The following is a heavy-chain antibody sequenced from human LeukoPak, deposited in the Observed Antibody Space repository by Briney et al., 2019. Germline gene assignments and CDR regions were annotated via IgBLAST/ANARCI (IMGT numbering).Heavy chain of an antibody. J-gene: IGHJ2*01. CDR1: GYSFTSFW. CDR3: ESRPHCSSTSCSWYFDL. CDR2: IYPGDSDP. D-gene: IGHD2-2*01. V-gene: IGHV5-51*01. Sequence: GEFLKISCKGSGYSFTSFWIGWVRQISGKGLDWRGIIYPGDSDPRYSPSFQGQLTISTEKSIHTAYLQSSRLQASDTAMYYCESRPHCSSTSCSWYFDLWGGGTLVTVS.